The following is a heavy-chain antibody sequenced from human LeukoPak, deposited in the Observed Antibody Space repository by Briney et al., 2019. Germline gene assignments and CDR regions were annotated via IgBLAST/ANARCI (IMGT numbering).Heavy chain of an antibody. CDR2: IRYDGRNQ. Sequence: GGSLRLSCEATGFIFSNYWMAWVRQAPGKGLEWVAFIRYDGRNQYYADSVKGRFTISRDNSKNTLYLQMNNLRAEDTAVYYCAKDQRITIYFGDGWGQGTLVTVSS. D-gene: IGHD3-10*01. CDR3: AKDQRITIYFGDG. V-gene: IGHV3-30*02. CDR1: GFIFSNYW. J-gene: IGHJ4*02.